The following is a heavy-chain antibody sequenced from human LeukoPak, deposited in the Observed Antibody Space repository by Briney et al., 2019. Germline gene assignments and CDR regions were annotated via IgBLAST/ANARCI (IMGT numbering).Heavy chain of an antibody. J-gene: IGHJ4*02. V-gene: IGHV4-38-2*02. CDR1: GYSIRSGYY. CDR3: ARDRESSPWELLLDY. Sequence: PSETLSLTCAVSGYSIRSGYYWAWIRPPPGKGLEWIGRLHHTRSTYYNPSLKSRVTISGESAKNKFSLNLNSVTAADTAVYYCARDRESSPWELLLDYWGQGIVVTVSS. CDR2: LHHTRST. D-gene: IGHD1-26*01.